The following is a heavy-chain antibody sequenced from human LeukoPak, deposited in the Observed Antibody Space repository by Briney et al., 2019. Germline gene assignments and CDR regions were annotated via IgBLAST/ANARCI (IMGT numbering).Heavy chain of an antibody. Sequence: PSETLSLTCAVHGGSFSGYYWSWIRQPPGKGLEWIGEINHSGSTNYNPSLKSRVTISVDTSKNQFSLKLSSVTAADTAVYYCARSSRVLRYFDYWGQGTLVTVSS. D-gene: IGHD3-9*01. J-gene: IGHJ4*02. CDR2: INHSGST. CDR3: ARSSRVLRYFDY. V-gene: IGHV4-34*01. CDR1: GGSFSGYY.